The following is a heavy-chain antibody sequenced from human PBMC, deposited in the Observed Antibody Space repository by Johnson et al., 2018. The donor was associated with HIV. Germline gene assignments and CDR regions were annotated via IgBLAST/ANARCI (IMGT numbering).Heavy chain of an antibody. Sequence: QMQLVESGGGLVQPGGSLRLSCAASGFTFSTYGMHWVRQAPGKGLEWVAVISYDGSSKFYADSVKGRFTISRDNSKNTLYLQMNSLTGEDTAIYYCAAGGGDCYPSHWGFCAFDIWGRGTMVTVSS. CDR1: GFTFSTYG. CDR2: ISYDGSSK. J-gene: IGHJ3*02. V-gene: IGHV3-30*03. CDR3: AAGGGDCYPSHWGFCAFDI. D-gene: IGHD2-21*01.